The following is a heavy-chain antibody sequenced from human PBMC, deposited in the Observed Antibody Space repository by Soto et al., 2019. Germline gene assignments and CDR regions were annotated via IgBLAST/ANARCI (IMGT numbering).Heavy chain of an antibody. CDR3: ASHNSGNYSGYFDY. V-gene: IGHV1-18*01. J-gene: IGHJ4*02. Sequence: QVHLLQSGGEVKKPGASVKVSCKASGYTLTTYGISWVRQAPGQGLEWMGWISGYNGNTDYAQNFQGRVNLTTDTSTRTAYMELKGLRSDDTAVYYCASHNSGNYSGYFDYWGQGTLVTVSS. CDR2: ISGYNGNT. CDR1: GYTLTTYG. D-gene: IGHD1-26*01.